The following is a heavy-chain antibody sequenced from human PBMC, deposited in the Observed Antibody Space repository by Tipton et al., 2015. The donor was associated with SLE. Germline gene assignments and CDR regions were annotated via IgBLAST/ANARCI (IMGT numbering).Heavy chain of an antibody. D-gene: IGHD3-10*01. CDR2: IKSKTDGETT. J-gene: IGHJ4*02. V-gene: IGHV3-15*05. CDR1: GFTFNNAW. Sequence: GSLRLSCAASGFTFNNAWMSWVRQAPGKGPEWVGRIKSKTDGETTDYVAPVKGRFTISRDDSKNTLSLQMNSLKTEDTAMYYRTTRIRGVIPYWGQGTLVTVSS. CDR3: TTRIRGVIPY.